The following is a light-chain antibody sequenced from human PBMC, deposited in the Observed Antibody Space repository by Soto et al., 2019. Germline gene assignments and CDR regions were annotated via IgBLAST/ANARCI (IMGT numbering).Light chain of an antibody. CDR3: QSYDSSLSGYV. CDR2: GNS. CDR1: SSNIGSNT. Sequence: QSVLTQPPSASGTPGQRVTISCSGSSSNIGSNTVNWYQQLPGTAPKLLIYGNSNRPSGVPDRFSGSKSGTSASLAITGLQAEDEADYYCQSYDSSLSGYVFGTGTKV. V-gene: IGLV1-40*01. J-gene: IGLJ1*01.